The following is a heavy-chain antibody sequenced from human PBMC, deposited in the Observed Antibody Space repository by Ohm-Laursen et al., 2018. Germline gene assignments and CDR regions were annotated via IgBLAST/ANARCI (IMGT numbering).Heavy chain of an antibody. CDR3: THYYDSSGYYSEAAEYCQH. D-gene: IGHD3-22*01. V-gene: IGHV3-15*01. Sequence: SLRLSCAASGFTFSNVWMSWVRQAPGKGLEWVGRIKSKTDGGTTDYAAPVKGRFTISRDDSKNTLYLQMNSLKTEDTAVYYCTHYYDSSGYYSEAAEYCQHWGQGTLVTVSS. CDR1: GFTFSNVW. CDR2: IKSKTDGGTT. J-gene: IGHJ1*01.